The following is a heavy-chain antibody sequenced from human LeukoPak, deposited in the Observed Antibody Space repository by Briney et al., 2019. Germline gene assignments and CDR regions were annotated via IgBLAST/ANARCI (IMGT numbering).Heavy chain of an antibody. D-gene: IGHD2-15*01. CDR3: ARDLRRIVVVVAATPGLWFDP. Sequence: SVKGACKASGGTFSSYAISWVRQVPGQGLEWMGRIIPILGIANYAQKFQGRVTITADKSTSTAYMELSSLRSEDTAVYYCARDLRRIVVVVAATPGLWFDPWGEGTLVTVSS. CDR1: GGTFSSYA. V-gene: IGHV1-69*04. J-gene: IGHJ5*02. CDR2: IIPILGIA.